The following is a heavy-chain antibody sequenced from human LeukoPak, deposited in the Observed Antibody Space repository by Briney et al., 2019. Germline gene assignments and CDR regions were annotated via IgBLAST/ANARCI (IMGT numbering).Heavy chain of an antibody. CDR2: INGDGSNT. V-gene: IGHV3-74*01. CDR3: VRELGAFDI. CDR1: GFPLNRYW. J-gene: IGHJ3*02. Sequence: PGGSLSLSCAPSGFPLNRYWMHWVRHATGKGLLWVSGINGDGSNTSNEVCVKGRFTISRDYAKNTLYLQMNSLRAEDTAVYYCVRELGAFDIWGQGTMVTVSS.